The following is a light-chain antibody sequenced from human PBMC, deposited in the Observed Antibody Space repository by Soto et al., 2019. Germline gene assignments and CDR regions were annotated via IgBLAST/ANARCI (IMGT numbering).Light chain of an antibody. CDR1: HNVRSNY. V-gene: IGKV3-20*01. CDR3: QQYGSTPLT. CDR2: DAS. J-gene: IGKJ4*01. Sequence: EIVLKQSPDTLSLSPGETATHSSRASHNVRSNYLAWYQQKPGQAPRFLIYDASRRATGIPNRFSGSGSGTDFTLTISRLEPEDFAVYYCQQYGSTPLTFGGGNKVDIK.